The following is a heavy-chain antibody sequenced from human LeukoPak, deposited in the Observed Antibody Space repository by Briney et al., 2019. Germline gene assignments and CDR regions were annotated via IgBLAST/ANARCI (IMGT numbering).Heavy chain of an antibody. CDR3: ARRHGRDGYNYFDY. J-gene: IGHJ4*02. CDR1: GYSFAFYW. CDR2: IYPGGSDT. D-gene: IGHD5-24*01. V-gene: IGHV5-51*01. Sequence: GESLKISCKGSGYSFAFYWIGWVRQMPGKGLEWMGIIYPGGSDTRYSPSFQGQVTISADKSISTAYLQWSSLKASDTAIYYCARRHGRDGYNYFDYWGQGTLVTVSS.